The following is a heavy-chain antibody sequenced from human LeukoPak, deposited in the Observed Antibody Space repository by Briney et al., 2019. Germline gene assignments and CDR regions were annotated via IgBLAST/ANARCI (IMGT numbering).Heavy chain of an antibody. CDR2: IYYSEGT. CDR3: ARGRVSSSTWYSTYYYYFYMDV. D-gene: IGHD4-11*01. CDR1: GDSISSRSYY. Sequence: KSSQTLSLTCTVSGDSISSRSYYWGWIRQPPGKGLEWIGSIYYSEGTYYNPSLKSRATISIDTSKNQFSLKLNSVTAADTAVYYCARGRVSSSTWYSTYYYYFYMDVWGKGTTVTVSS. V-gene: IGHV4-39*07. J-gene: IGHJ6*03.